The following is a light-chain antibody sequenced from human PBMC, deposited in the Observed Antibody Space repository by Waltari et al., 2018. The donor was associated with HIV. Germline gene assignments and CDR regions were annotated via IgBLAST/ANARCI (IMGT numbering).Light chain of an antibody. CDR3: SSYTTTNTII. J-gene: IGLJ2*01. CDR2: DVF. CDR1: SSDIGAYEY. V-gene: IGLV2-14*03. Sequence: QSALTQPASVSGSPGQSITISCTGTSSDIGAYEYVSWYRQHPDKAPQLLIYDVFYRPSGVSHRFSGSKSGNTASLTISGLQAEDKAVYSCSSYTTTNTIIFGGGTKLTVL.